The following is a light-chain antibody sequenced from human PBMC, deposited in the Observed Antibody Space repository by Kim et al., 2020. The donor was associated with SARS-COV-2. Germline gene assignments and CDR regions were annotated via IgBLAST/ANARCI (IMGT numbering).Light chain of an antibody. CDR3: QVWDTSNDHWV. J-gene: IGLJ3*02. V-gene: IGLV3-21*04. Sequence: SYELTQPPSVSVAPGKTASVTCGGSDIGYKTVHWYQQKPGQAPVVVIHSDVDRAAGIPERISGSKSANTATLTISRVEAGDEADYYCQVWDTSNDHWVFGGGTQLTV. CDR2: SDV. CDR1: DIGYKT.